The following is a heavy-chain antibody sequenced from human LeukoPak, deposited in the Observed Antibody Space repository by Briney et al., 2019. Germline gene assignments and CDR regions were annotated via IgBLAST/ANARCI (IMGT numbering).Heavy chain of an antibody. J-gene: IGHJ6*03. CDR2: IGGSGSTT. CDR3: AKGRGWEASYYYYYMDV. D-gene: IGHD1-26*01. V-gene: IGHV3-23*01. CDR1: GFTFSSYW. Sequence: GGSLRLSCAASGFTFSSYWMSWVRQAPGKGLEWVSAIGGSGSTTYYADSVKGRFTTSRDNSKNTLYLQMNSLRAGDTAVYYCAKGRGWEASYYYYYMDVWGKGTTVTISS.